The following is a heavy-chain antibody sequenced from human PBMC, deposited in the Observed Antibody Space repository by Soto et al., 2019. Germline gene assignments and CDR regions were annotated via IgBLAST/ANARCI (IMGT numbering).Heavy chain of an antibody. V-gene: IGHV4-34*01. Sequence: PSETLSLTCAVYGGSFSGYYWSWIRQPPGKGLEWIGEINHSGSTNYNPSLKSRVTISVDTSKNQFSLKLSSVTAADTAVYYCAREPGYGLGALDIWGQGTTVTVSS. CDR3: AREPGYGLGALDI. J-gene: IGHJ3*02. D-gene: IGHD5-12*01. CDR1: GGSFSGYY. CDR2: INHSGST.